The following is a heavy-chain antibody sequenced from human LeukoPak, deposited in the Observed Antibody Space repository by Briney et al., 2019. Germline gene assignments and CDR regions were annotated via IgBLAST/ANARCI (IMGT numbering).Heavy chain of an antibody. CDR2: IYPDDSDT. J-gene: IGHJ4*02. V-gene: IGHV5-51*01. CDR1: GYSFTTYW. D-gene: IGHD4-17*01. Sequence: GESLKISCKSSGYSFTTYWIGWVRQMPGKGLECMGIIYPDDSDTRYSPSFQGQVTISANKSISTAYLQWSSLKASDTAMYYCARHDYAVGPTDYWGQGTLVTVSS. CDR3: ARHDYAVGPTDY.